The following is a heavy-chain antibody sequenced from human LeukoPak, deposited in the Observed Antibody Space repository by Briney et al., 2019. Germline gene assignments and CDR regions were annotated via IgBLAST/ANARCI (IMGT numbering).Heavy chain of an antibody. J-gene: IGHJ4*02. CDR2: IYTCGST. V-gene: IGHV4-4*07. Sequence: SETLSLTCTVSGDSISSYYWSWIRQPAGKGLEWIGRIYTCGSTNYNPSLKSRVTMSVDTSKNQFSLKLNSVTAADTAVYYCARSFLSNWYYFDNWGQGTLVTVSS. D-gene: IGHD6-13*01. CDR1: GDSISSYY. CDR3: ARSFLSNWYYFDN.